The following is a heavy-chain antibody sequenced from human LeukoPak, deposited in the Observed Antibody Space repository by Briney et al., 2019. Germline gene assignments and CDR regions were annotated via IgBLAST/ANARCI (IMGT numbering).Heavy chain of an antibody. J-gene: IGHJ6*02. CDR1: GFTFSSYA. V-gene: IGHV3-23*01. CDR3: AKGAIAARPSYYYYYGMDV. D-gene: IGHD6-6*01. CDR2: ISGSGGST. Sequence: GGSLRLSCAASGFTFSSYAMSWVRQAPGKGLEWVSAISGSGGSTYYADSVKGRFTISRDNSKNTLYLQMNSLRAEDTAVYYCAKGAIAARPSYYYYYGMDVWGQGTTVTVSS.